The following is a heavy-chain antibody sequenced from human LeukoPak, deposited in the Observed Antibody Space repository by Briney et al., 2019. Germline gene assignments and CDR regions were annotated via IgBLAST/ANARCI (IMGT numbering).Heavy chain of an antibody. CDR3: ATETIGRHYDY. J-gene: IGHJ4*02. D-gene: IGHD1-14*01. Sequence: GGSLRLSCAASGFTFSSCGFNWVRQPPGNGLEWVSSIGPTVTDRYYADSVRGRFTISRDNAKSSMYLQMDSLRDEDTAVYYCATETIGRHYDYWGQGTLLTVSS. CDR1: GFTFSSCG. CDR2: IGPTVTDR. V-gene: IGHV3-21*01.